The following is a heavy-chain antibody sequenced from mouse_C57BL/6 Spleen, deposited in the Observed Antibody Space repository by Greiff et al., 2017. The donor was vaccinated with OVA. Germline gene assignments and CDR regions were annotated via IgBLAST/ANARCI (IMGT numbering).Heavy chain of an antibody. V-gene: IGHV1-64*01. CDR1: GYTFTSYW. CDR2: IHPNSGST. CDR3: ARCAITTVVPRRGYFDY. J-gene: IGHJ2*01. D-gene: IGHD1-1*01. Sequence: VQLQQPGAELVKPGASVKLSCKASGYTFTSYWMHWVKQRPGQGLEWIGMIHPNSGSTNYNEKFKSKATLTVDKSSSTAYMQLSSLTSEDSAVYYCARCAITTVVPRRGYFDYWGQGTTLTVSS.